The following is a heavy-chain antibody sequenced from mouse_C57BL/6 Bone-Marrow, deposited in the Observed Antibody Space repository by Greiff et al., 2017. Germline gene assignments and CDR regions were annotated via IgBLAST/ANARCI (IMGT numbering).Heavy chain of an antibody. V-gene: IGHV5-17*01. Sequence: EVKLVESGGGLVKPGGSLKLSCAASGFTFSDYGMHWVRQAPEKGLEWVAYISSGSSTLYYADTVKGRFTISRDNAKNTLFLQMTSLRSEDTAMYYCARIPYGSSPYWYFDVWGTGTTVTVSS. D-gene: IGHD1-1*01. CDR3: ARIPYGSSPYWYFDV. CDR1: GFTFSDYG. CDR2: ISSGSSTL. J-gene: IGHJ1*03.